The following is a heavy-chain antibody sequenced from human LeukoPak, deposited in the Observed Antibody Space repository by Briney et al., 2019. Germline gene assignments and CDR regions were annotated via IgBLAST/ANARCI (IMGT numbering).Heavy chain of an antibody. CDR1: GGSFSGYY. Sequence: PSETLSLTCAVYGGSFSGYYWSWIRQPPGKGLEWIGEINHSGSTNYNPSLKSRVSISVDTSKNQFSLKLSSVTAADTAVYYCAGGHADTAMVTYFDYWGQGTLVTVSS. J-gene: IGHJ4*02. D-gene: IGHD5-18*01. CDR3: AGGHADTAMVTYFDY. CDR2: INHSGST. V-gene: IGHV4-34*01.